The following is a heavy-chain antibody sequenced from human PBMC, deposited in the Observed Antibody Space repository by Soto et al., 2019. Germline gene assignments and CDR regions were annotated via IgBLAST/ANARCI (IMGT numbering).Heavy chain of an antibody. D-gene: IGHD3-3*01. V-gene: IGHV3-15*07. Sequence: GGSLRLSCAASGFTFSNAWMNWVRQAPGKGLEWVGRIKSKTDGGTTDYAAPVKGRFTISRDDSKNTLYLQMNSLKTEDTAVYYCTTPHYDFWSGYYSDYWGQGTLVTVSS. CDR1: GFTFSNAW. CDR3: TTPHYDFWSGYYSDY. J-gene: IGHJ4*02. CDR2: IKSKTDGGTT.